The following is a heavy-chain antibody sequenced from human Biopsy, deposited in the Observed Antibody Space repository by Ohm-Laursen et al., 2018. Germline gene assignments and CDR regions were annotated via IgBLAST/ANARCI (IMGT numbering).Heavy chain of an antibody. CDR2: ISYTGGI. CDR1: GGSISGYH. D-gene: IGHD3-16*01. CDR3: ARDSRGGHLNTTLITGKNLDS. J-gene: IGHJ4*02. Sequence: GTLSLTCIVSGGSISGYHWSWIRKSPGKGLEWLAYISYTGGITSNPSLNGRATMSLDTSKNQFSLGLIYVTAADTAVYYCARDSRGGHLNTTLITGKNLDSWGQGILVTVSS. V-gene: IGHV4-59*01.